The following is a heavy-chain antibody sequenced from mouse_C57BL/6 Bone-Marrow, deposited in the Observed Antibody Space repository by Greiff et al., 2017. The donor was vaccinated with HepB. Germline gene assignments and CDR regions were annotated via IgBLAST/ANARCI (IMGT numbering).Heavy chain of an antibody. J-gene: IGHJ1*03. D-gene: IGHD2-1*01. CDR1: GFTFSDYY. CDR2: INYDGSST. Sequence: EVQLVESEGGLVQPGSSMKLSCTASGFTFSDYYMAWVRQVPEKGLEWVANINYDGSSTYYLDSLKSRFIISRDNAKNILYLQMRSLKSEDTATYYCAKIYGNYVGYFDVWGTGTTVTVSS. V-gene: IGHV5-16*01. CDR3: AKIYGNYVGYFDV.